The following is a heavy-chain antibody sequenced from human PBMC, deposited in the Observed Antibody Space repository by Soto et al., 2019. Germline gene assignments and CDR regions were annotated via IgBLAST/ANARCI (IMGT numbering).Heavy chain of an antibody. D-gene: IGHD3-9*01. J-gene: IGHJ5*02. CDR2: ISAYNGNT. Sequence: QVQLVQSGAEVKKPGASVKVSCKASGYTFTSYGISWVRQAPGQGLEWMGWISAYNGNTNYAQKLQGRVTMTTDTSTSTAYMELRSLRSDGTAVYYCARKNDILTGYFPRQADWFDPWGQGTLVTVSS. V-gene: IGHV1-18*01. CDR1: GYTFTSYG. CDR3: ARKNDILTGYFPRQADWFDP.